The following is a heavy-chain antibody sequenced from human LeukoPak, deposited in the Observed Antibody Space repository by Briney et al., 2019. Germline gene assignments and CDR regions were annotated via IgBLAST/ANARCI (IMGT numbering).Heavy chain of an antibody. CDR2: IYTSGST. Sequence: PSETLSLTCTVSGGSISSYYWSWIRQPAGKGLEWIGRIYTSGSTNYNPSLESRVTMSVDTSKNQFSLKLSSVTAADTAVYYCARLKYYYDSSGYYQGDAFDIWGQGTMVTVSS. J-gene: IGHJ3*02. V-gene: IGHV4-4*07. CDR3: ARLKYYYDSSGYYQGDAFDI. CDR1: GGSISSYY. D-gene: IGHD3-22*01.